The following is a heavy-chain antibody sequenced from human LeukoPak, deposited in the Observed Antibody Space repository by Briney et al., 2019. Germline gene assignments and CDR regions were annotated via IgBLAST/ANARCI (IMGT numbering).Heavy chain of an antibody. J-gene: IGHJ4*02. V-gene: IGHV4-39*07. CDR1: GGSISSSSYY. D-gene: IGHD3-16*01. CDR3: ARALPSFWAFDY. Sequence: PSETLSLTCTVSGGSISSSSYYWGWIRQPPGKGLGWIGSIYYSGSTYYNPSLKSRVTISVDTSKNQFSLKLSSVTAADTAVYYCARALPSFWAFDYWGQGTLVTVSS. CDR2: IYYSGST.